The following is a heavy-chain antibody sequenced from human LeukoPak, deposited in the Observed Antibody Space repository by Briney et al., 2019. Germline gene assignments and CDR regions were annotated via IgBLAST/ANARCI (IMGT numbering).Heavy chain of an antibody. CDR2: ISSSGSTI. D-gene: IGHD2-21*02. CDR3: AREAVTYYYYMDV. V-gene: IGHV3-11*04. J-gene: IGHJ6*03. Sequence: GGSLRLSCAASGFTFSDYYMSWIRQAPGKGLEWVSYISSSGSTIYYADSVRGRFTISRDNAKNSLYLQMNSLRAEDTAVYYCAREAVTYYYYMDVWGKGTTVTVSS. CDR1: GFTFSDYY.